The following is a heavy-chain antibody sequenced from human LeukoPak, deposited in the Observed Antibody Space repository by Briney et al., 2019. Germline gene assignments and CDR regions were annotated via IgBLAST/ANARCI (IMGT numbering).Heavy chain of an antibody. Sequence: PSQTLSLTCTVSGGSISSGSYYWSWIRQPAGKGLEWIGRIYTSGSTNYNPSLKSRVTISVDTSKNQFSLKLSSVTAADTAVYCCARDPDYYDSSGSGGSYGMDVWGQGTTVTVSS. J-gene: IGHJ6*02. CDR1: GGSISSGSYY. CDR3: ARDPDYYDSSGSGGSYGMDV. D-gene: IGHD3-22*01. CDR2: IYTSGST. V-gene: IGHV4-61*02.